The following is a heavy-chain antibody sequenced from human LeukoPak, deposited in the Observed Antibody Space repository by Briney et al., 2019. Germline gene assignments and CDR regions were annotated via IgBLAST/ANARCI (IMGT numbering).Heavy chain of an antibody. J-gene: IGHJ4*02. Sequence: SETLSLTCAVSGGSISSGDYPWSWIRQPPGEGLKWIGHVYHTGSTQYNPSLKSRVTLSVDRSKSQFSLRLSSVTAADTAVYYCARQASGSYYMDYWGQGILVTVSS. V-gene: IGHV4-30-2*01. CDR2: VYHTGST. CDR1: GGSISSGDYP. CDR3: ARQASGSYYMDY. D-gene: IGHD3-10*01.